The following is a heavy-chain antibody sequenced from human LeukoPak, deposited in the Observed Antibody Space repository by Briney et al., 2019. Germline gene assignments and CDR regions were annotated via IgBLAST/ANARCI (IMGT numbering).Heavy chain of an antibody. D-gene: IGHD2-15*01. CDR1: GGTFSSYA. V-gene: IGHV7-4-1*02. Sequence: ASVKVSCKASGGTFSSYAISWVRQAPGQGLEWMGWINTNTGNPTYAQGFTGRFVFSLDTSVSTAYLQISSLKAEDTAVYYCARGYCSGGSCPLYGDYWGQGTLVTVSS. CDR2: INTNTGNP. CDR3: ARGYCSGGSCPLYGDY. J-gene: IGHJ4*02.